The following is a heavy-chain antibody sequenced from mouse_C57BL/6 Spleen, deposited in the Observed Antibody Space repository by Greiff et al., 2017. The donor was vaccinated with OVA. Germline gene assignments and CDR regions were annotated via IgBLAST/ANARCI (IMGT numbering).Heavy chain of an antibody. CDR3: ARHDYDVGFAY. CDR2: ISSGSSTI. D-gene: IGHD2-4*01. Sequence: DVMLVESGGGLVKPGGSLKLSCAASGFTFSDYGMHWVRQAPEKGLEWVAYISSGSSTIYYADTVKGRFTISRDNAKNTLFLQMTSLRSEDTAMYYCARHDYDVGFAYWGQGTLVTVSA. V-gene: IGHV5-17*01. CDR1: GFTFSDYG. J-gene: IGHJ3*01.